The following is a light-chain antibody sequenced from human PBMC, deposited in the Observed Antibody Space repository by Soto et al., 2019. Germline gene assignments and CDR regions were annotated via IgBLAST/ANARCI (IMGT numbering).Light chain of an antibody. J-gene: IGKJ1*01. V-gene: IGKV3-20*01. CDR3: HQYGSSPRT. CDR1: QSVSS. CDR2: GAS. Sequence: EMVLTQSPDTLSLPPGERATLSCSASQSVSSIAWYQQKPGQTPTLLIYGASSRATGIPDRFSGSGSGTDFTLTISRLEPEDFAVYYCHQYGSSPRTFGQGTTVEIK.